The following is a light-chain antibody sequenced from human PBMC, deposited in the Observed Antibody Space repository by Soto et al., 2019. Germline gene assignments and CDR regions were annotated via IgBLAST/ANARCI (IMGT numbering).Light chain of an antibody. CDR3: LLYLGGGIWV. V-gene: IGLV8-61*01. CDR1: SGPVFTSSY. J-gene: IGLJ3*02. Sequence: QTVVTQEQSFSVSPGGTVTLTYGLSSGPVFTSSYPNWYQQTPGQAPRTLIFNTNTRSSGVTDRFSGSILGDKAALTITGAQADDDSYYYCLLYLGGGIWVFGGGTKLTVI. CDR2: NTN.